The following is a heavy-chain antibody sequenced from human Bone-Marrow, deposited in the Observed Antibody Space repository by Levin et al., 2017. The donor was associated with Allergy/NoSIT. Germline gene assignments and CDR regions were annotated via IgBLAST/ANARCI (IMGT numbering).Heavy chain of an antibody. J-gene: IGHJ3*02. D-gene: IGHD2-21*01. CDR3: ARSRIRKVLSAFDI. CDR2: INHSGST. V-gene: IGHV4-34*01. Sequence: SQTLSLTCAVYGGSFSGYYWSWIRQPPGKGLEWIGEINHSGSTNYNPSLKSRVTISVDTSKNQFSLKLSSVTAADTAVYYCARSRIRKVLSAFDIWGQGTMVTVSS. CDR1: GGSFSGYY.